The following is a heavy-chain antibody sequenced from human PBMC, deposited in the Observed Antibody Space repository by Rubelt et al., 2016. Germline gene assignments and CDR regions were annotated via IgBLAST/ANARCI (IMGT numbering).Heavy chain of an antibody. CDR2: IYSGGST. CDR3: ARNWGFDY. Sequence: EVQLVESGGGLVQPGGSLRLSCAASGFTVSSNYMSWVRQAPGKGLEWVSVIYSGGSTYYADSVKGTFTIARDNFNLTLYLQRNRLRAEDTAVYYCARNWGFDYWGQGTLVTVSS. J-gene: IGHJ4*02. V-gene: IGHV3-66*01. D-gene: IGHD7-27*01. CDR1: GFTVSSNY.